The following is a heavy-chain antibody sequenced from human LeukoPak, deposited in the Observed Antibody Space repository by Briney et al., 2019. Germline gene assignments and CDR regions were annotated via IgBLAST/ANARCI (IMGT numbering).Heavy chain of an antibody. J-gene: IGHJ4*02. D-gene: IGHD3-9*01. CDR3: AKDGYRYYDILTGLDY. CDR1: AFTFSNFA. Sequence: GGSLRLTCAASAFTFSNFAMHWVRQAPGKGLEWVSYIQYDGSNKYYADSVKGRFTISRDNSKNTLYLQMNSLRAEDTAVYYCAKDGYRYYDILTGLDYWGQGTLVTVSS. V-gene: IGHV3-30*02. CDR2: IQYDGSNK.